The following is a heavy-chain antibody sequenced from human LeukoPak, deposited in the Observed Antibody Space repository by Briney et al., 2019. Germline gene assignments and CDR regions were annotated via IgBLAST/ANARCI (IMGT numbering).Heavy chain of an antibody. V-gene: IGHV5-51*01. Sequence: YSFXXXXXXWXRXXXXKXXXXMGIIYPGDSDTRYSPSFQGQVTISAEKSNSTTSLQWSSLKASDTAMYYCARHGPKNGNWFDPWGQGTLVTVSS. CDR2: IYPGDSDT. CDR3: ARHGPKNGNWFDP. CDR1: YSFXXXX. J-gene: IGHJ5*02. D-gene: IGHD1-1*01.